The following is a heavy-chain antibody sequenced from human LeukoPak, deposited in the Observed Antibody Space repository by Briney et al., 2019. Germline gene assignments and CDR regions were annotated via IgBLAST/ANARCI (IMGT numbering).Heavy chain of an antibody. CDR3: ARGGNGYNDYYYYYMDV. CDR2: IIPIFGTA. CDR1: GGTFSSYA. D-gene: IGHD5-24*01. Sequence: ASVKVSCKASGGTFSSYAISWVRQAPGQGLEWMGGIIPIFGTANYAQKFQGRVTITTDESTSTAYMELSSLRSEDTAVYYCARGGNGYNDYYYYYMDVWSKGTTVTVSS. V-gene: IGHV1-69*05. J-gene: IGHJ6*03.